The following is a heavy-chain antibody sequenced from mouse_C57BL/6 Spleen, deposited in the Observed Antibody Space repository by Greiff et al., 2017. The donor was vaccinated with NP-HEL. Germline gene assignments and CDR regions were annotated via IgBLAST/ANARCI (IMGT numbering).Heavy chain of an antibody. Sequence: EVQLQQSGPELVKPGASVKIPCKASGYTFTDYNMDWVKQSHGKSLEWIGDINPNNGGTIYNQKFKGKATLTVDKSSSTAYMELRSLTSEDTAVYYCARGVYGNPFAYWGQGTLVTVSA. CDR2: INPNNGGT. CDR1: GYTFTDYN. D-gene: IGHD2-1*01. J-gene: IGHJ3*01. V-gene: IGHV1-18*01. CDR3: ARGVYGNPFAY.